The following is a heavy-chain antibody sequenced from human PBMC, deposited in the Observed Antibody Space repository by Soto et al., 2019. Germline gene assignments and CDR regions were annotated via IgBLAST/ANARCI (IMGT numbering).Heavy chain of an antibody. J-gene: IGHJ5*02. CDR2: ISSSSSTI. D-gene: IGHD5-12*01. Sequence: GALRLSCAASGFTLSSYSMNWVRQAPGKGLEWVSYISSSSSTIYYADSVKGRFTISRDNAKNSLYLQMNSLRDEDTAVYYCARVSRYSGYVWLDPWGQGTLVTVSS. CDR1: GFTLSSYS. V-gene: IGHV3-48*02. CDR3: ARVSRYSGYVWLDP.